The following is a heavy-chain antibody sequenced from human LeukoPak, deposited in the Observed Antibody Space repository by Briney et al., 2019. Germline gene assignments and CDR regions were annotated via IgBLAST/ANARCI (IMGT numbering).Heavy chain of an antibody. V-gene: IGHV3-23*01. Sequence: GGSLRLSCAASGFTFSSYAMSWVRQAPGKGLEWVSAISGSGGSTYYADSVKGRFTISRDNSKNTLYLQMNSLRAEDTAVYYCARTADCSSGSCFSAYFDFWGQGTLVTVSS. CDR2: ISGSGGST. J-gene: IGHJ4*02. D-gene: IGHD2-15*01. CDR3: ARTADCSSGSCFSAYFDF. CDR1: GFTFSSYA.